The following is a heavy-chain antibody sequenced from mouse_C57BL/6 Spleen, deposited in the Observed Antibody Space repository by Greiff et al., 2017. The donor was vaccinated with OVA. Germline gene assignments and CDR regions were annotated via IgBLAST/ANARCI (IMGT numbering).Heavy chain of an antibody. CDR1: GFTFSDAW. D-gene: IGHD1-1*01. CDR3: TRRGSDYYGSSYEGYFDY. Sequence: EVKVEESGGGLVQPGGSMKLSCAASGFTFSDAWMDWVRQSPEKGLEWVAEIRNKANNHATYYAESVKGRFTISRDDSKSSVYLQMNSLRAEDTGIYYCTRRGSDYYGSSYEGYFDYWGQGTTLTVSS. V-gene: IGHV6-6*01. CDR2: IRNKANNHAT. J-gene: IGHJ2*01.